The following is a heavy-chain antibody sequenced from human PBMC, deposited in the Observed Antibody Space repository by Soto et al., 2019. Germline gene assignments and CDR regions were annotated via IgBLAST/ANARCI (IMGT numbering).Heavy chain of an antibody. D-gene: IGHD5-12*01. CDR2: IIPIFGTA. CDR3: ASSRDIVARPGDY. Sequence: GASVKVSCKASGGTFSSYAISWVRQAPGQGLEWMGGIIPIFGTANYAQKFQGRVTITADESTSTAYMELSSLRSEDTAVYYCASSRDIVARPGDYWGQGTLVTVSS. CDR1: GGTFSSYA. J-gene: IGHJ4*02. V-gene: IGHV1-69*13.